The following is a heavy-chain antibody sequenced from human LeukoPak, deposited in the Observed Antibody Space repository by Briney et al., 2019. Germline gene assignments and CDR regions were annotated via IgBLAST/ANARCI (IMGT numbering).Heavy chain of an antibody. CDR2: INPSGGST. V-gene: IGHV1-46*01. CDR1: GYTCTSYY. CDR3: ASGGYSYGHD. J-gene: IGHJ4*02. Sequence: ASVTVSFKASGYTCTSYYMHWVRQAPGQGLEWMGIINPSGGSTSYAQKFQGRVTMTRDTSTTTVYMELSSLRSEDTALYYCASGGYSYGHDWGQGTLVTVSS. D-gene: IGHD5-18*01.